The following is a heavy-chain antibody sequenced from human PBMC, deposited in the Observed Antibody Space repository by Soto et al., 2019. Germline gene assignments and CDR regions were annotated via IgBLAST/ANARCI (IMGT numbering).Heavy chain of an antibody. CDR2: ISGSGGST. CDR3: AKDLEYSGGWYGDARYFDY. CDR1: EGTFRGYS. D-gene: IGHD6-19*01. J-gene: IGHJ4*02. V-gene: IGHV3-23*01. Sequence: VPMRLPCAVAEGTFRGYSRSWIRQTPGKGLEWVSAISGSGGSTYYADSVKGRFTISRDNSKNTLYLQMNSLRAEDTAVYYCAKDLEYSGGWYGDARYFDYWGQGTLVTVS.